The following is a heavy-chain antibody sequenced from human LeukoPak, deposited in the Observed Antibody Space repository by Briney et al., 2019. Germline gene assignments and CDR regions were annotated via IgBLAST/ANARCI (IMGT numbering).Heavy chain of an antibody. CDR3: ARGASLRAVVVGASTSPPMPYDF. J-gene: IGHJ4*02. CDR2: MNPNSGNT. D-gene: IGHD2-15*01. CDR1: GYTFTSYD. V-gene: IGHV1-8*01. Sequence: GASVKVSCKASGYTFTSYDINWVRQATGQGLEWMGWMNPNSGNTGYAQKFQGRVTMTRNTSISTAYMELSSLRSEDTAVYYCARGASLRAVVVGASTSPPMPYDFWGQGTLVTVSS.